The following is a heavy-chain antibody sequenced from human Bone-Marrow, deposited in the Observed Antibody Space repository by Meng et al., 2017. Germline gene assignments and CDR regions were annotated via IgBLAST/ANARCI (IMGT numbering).Heavy chain of an antibody. CDR2: ISYSGST. CDR3: ARGRREGYKQSDAFDI. D-gene: IGHD5-24*01. CDR1: GGSISGYF. Sequence: LRLSCSVPGGSISGYFWSWIRQTPGKGLEWIGHISYSGSTKYDPSLKSRVTTSADTSKNQFSLKLSSVTAADTAVYFCARGRREGYKQSDAFDIWGQGTLVTVSS. J-gene: IGHJ3*02. V-gene: IGHV4-59*01.